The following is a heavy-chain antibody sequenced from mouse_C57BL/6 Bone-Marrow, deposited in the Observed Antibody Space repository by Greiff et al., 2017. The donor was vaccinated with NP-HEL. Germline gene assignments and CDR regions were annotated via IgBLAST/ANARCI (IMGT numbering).Heavy chain of an antibody. CDR2: IYPGDGDT. V-gene: IGHV1-80*01. D-gene: IGHD2-4*01. CDR3: ARKELRRSYYVDY. J-gene: IGHJ2*01. CDR1: GYAFSSYW. Sequence: QVQLQQSGAELVKPGASVKISCKASGYAFSSYWMNWVKQRPGKGLEWIGQIYPGDGDTNYNGKFKGKATLTADKSSSTAYMQLSSLTSEDSAVYVCARKELRRSYYVDYWGQGTTLTVSS.